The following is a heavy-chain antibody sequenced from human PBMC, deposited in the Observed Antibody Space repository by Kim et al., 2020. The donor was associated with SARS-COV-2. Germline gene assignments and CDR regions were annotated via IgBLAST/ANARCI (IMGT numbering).Heavy chain of an antibody. D-gene: IGHD3-9*01. CDR1: GFTFSSYW. CDR2: INSDGSST. J-gene: IGHJ6*01. CDR3: AREVLSFDCFHLYGIDV. V-gene: IGHV3-74*01. Sequence: GGSLRLSCAASGFTFSSYWMNWVRQAPGKGLVWVSRINSDGSSTSSADSVKGRFTITRDNAKKTLYLQKNCLRADDTAVYYCAREVLSFDCFHLYGIDV.